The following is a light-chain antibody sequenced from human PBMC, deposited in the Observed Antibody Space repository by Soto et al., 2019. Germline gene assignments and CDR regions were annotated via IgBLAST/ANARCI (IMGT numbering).Light chain of an antibody. V-gene: IGKV3-11*01. CDR1: QSVNIY. J-gene: IGKJ4*01. CDR3: QQRSNGRVT. Sequence: EIVLTPSPATLSLSPGCIATLSGRSSQSVNIYLAWYQQTPGQAPRLLIYDASNRATGIPARFSGSGSGTDFPLTISSLEPEHIEVYYCQQRSNGRVTFGGGTQVDIK. CDR2: DAS.